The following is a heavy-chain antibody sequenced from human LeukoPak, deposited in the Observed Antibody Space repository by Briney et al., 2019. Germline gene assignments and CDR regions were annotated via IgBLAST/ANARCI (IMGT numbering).Heavy chain of an antibody. V-gene: IGHV3-15*01. J-gene: IGHJ4*02. CDR3: TTDDIYGDYAYYFDY. CDR1: GFTFSNAW. D-gene: IGHD4-17*01. Sequence: GGSLRLSCAASGFTFSNAWMSWVRQAPGKGLEWVGRIKSKTDGGTTDYAAPVKGRFTISRDDSKNTLYLQMNSLKTEDTAVYYCTTDDIYGDYAYYFDYWGQGTLVTVSS. CDR2: IKSKTDGGTT.